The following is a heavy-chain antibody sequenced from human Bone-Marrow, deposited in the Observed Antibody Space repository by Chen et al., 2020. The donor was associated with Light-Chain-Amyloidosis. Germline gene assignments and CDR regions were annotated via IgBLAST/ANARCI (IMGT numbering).Heavy chain of an antibody. V-gene: IGHV3-74*01. D-gene: IGHD3-10*01. J-gene: IGHJ6*03. CDR3: ANTGGAVNPYFYYYYMDV. CDR1: GFSLRSYW. Sequence: EAQLVESGGGLVQPGGSLRLSCAASGFSLRSYWMHWVRQVPGKGLVWVSRINGDGGWTNYAGSVKGRVTISKDNAKNTLYLQMNSLRAEDTAVYYCANTGGAVNPYFYYYYMDVWGRGTTVTVSS. CDR2: INGDGGWT.